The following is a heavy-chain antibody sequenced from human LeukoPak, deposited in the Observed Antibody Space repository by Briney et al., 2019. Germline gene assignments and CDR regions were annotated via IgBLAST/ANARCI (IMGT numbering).Heavy chain of an antibody. CDR1: GDSISSGDYY. CDR2: ISSSGST. J-gene: IGHJ6*03. V-gene: IGHV4-61*02. Sequence: PSETLSLTCTVSGDSISSGDYYWSWIRQPAGKGLEWIGRISSSGSTNYNPSLKSRVTISVDTSKNQFSLKLSSVTAADTAVYYCARVADYMDVWGKGTTVTVSS. CDR3: ARVADYMDV.